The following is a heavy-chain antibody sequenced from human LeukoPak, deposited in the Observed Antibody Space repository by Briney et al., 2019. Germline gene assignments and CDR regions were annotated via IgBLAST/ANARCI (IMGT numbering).Heavy chain of an antibody. CDR3: ARDTAGSGWYGGIDY. V-gene: IGHV1-18*01. Sequence: ASVKVSCKASGYTFTSYGTSWVRQAPGQGLEWMEWISAYNGNTNYAQKLQGRVTMTTDTSTSTAYMELRSLRSDDTAVYYCARDTAGSGWYGGIDYWGQGTLVTVSS. J-gene: IGHJ4*02. D-gene: IGHD6-19*01. CDR1: GYTFTSYG. CDR2: ISAYNGNT.